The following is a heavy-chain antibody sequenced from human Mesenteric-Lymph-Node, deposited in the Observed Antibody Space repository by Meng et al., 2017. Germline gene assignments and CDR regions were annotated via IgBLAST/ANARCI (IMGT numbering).Heavy chain of an antibody. J-gene: IGHJ4*02. CDR1: GDSICSSSYY. CDR2: IYYYRRA. Sequence: RALVPGLVKPSDPLFLTCTVSGDSICSSSYYWAWVRRLPGKGLEWIGGIYYYRRAFYYPSLKCRDTISIHSSKKQLSLNLTSVTAEDTAIVECAREQADSNMGGYWGRGTLVTVSS. V-gene: IGHV4-39*07. CDR3: AREQADSNMGGY. D-gene: IGHD3-22*01.